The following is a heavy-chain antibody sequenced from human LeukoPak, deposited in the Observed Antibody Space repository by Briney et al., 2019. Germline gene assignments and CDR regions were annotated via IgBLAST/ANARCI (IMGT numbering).Heavy chain of an antibody. CDR1: GYTFTIYD. D-gene: IGHD4-17*01. J-gene: IGHJ5*02. CDR2: MNPDSGNT. Sequence: ASVKVSCKASGYTFTIYDINWVRQAAGQGLEWMGWMNPDSGNTDFAQKFQGRVTMTRNTPISTAYMELSSLTSEDAAVYYCAVHLPGDYLDPWGQGTLVTVSS. CDR3: AVHLPGDYLDP. V-gene: IGHV1-8*01.